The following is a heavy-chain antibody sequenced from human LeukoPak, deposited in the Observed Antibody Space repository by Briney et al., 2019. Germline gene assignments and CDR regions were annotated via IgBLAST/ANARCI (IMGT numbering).Heavy chain of an antibody. D-gene: IGHD2-2*01. CDR1: VGSVCGSTGC. J-gene: IGHJ5*02. CDR3: GRLGFCTSTSCP. Sequence: SETLSLTCTVSVGSVCGSTGCCGWIRQPPGKGLEWIASIAYSGSTYNPSLKSRVTISAGTSNNQFYLNRRSRSAADTAVYYCGRLGFCTSTSCPWGQGNLVTVSS. V-gene: IGHV4-39*01. CDR2: IAYSGST.